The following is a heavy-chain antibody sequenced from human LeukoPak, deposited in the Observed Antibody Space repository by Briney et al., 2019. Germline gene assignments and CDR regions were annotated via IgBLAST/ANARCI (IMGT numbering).Heavy chain of an antibody. D-gene: IGHD3-22*01. J-gene: IGHJ4*02. CDR3: ARDPFDYDSSGYYRINTNFDY. CDR1: GFTFSSYS. V-gene: IGHV3-21*01. CDR2: VSSSSSYI. Sequence: GGSLRLSCAASGFTFSSYSMNWLRQAPGKGLEWVSSVSSSSSYIYYADSVKGRFTISRDNAKNSLYLQMNSLRAEDTAVSYCARDPFDYDSSGYYRINTNFDYWRQGTLVTVSS.